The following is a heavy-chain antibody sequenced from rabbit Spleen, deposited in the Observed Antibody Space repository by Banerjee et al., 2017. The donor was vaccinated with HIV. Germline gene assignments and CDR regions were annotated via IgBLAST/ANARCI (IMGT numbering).Heavy chain of an antibody. CDR1: GFSFSDRDV. CDR2: IYVVGSHDT. Sequence: QEQLEESGGGLVKPEGSLTLTCKASGFSFSDRDVMCWVRQAPGKGLEWIACIYVVGSHDTDYASWATGRFTISKTSSTTVTLQMTSLTVADTTTYFCARDTSSSFSSYGMDLWGPGTLVTVS. J-gene: IGHJ6*01. V-gene: IGHV1S45*01. D-gene: IGHD1-1*01. CDR3: ARDTSSSFSSYGMDL.